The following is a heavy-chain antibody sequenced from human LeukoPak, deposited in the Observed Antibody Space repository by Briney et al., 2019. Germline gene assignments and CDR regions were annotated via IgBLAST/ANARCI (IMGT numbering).Heavy chain of an antibody. V-gene: IGHV1-69-2*01. CDR3: ATDPFDSSGHDAFDI. CDR1: GYTFTGYY. CDR2: VDPEDGET. D-gene: IGHD3-22*01. J-gene: IGHJ3*02. Sequence: ASVKVSCKASGYTFTGYYMHRVQQAPGKGLEWMGLVDPEDGETIYAEKFQGRVTITADTSTDTAYMELSSLRSEDTAVYYCATDPFDSSGHDAFDIWGQGTMVTVSS.